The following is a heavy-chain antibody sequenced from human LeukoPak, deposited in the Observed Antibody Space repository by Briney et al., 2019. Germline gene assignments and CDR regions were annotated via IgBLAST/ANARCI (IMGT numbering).Heavy chain of an antibody. CDR2: ISYDGSNK. V-gene: IGHV3-30-3*01. D-gene: IGHD3/OR15-3a*01. J-gene: IGHJ4*02. Sequence: GGSLRLSCAASGFTFSSYAMHWVRQAPGKGLEWVAVISYDGSNKYYADSVKGRFTISRDNSKNTLYLQMNSLRAEDTAVYYCARDQWTGTLDYWGQGTLVTVSS. CDR1: GFTFSSYA. CDR3: ARDQWTGTLDY.